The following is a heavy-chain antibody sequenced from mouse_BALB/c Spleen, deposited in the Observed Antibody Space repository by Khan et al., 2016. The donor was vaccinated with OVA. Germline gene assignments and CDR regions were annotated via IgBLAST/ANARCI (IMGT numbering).Heavy chain of an antibody. CDR2: INTYTGEP. CDR3: ARPPFFSYVMVY. V-gene: IGHV9-3-1*01. CDR1: GYTFKNHG. Sequence: QIQLVQSGPELKMPGETVKISCKASGYTFKNHGMNWVKQAPGKGLKWMGWINTYTGEPTYVEDFKGRFAFSLETSASTAYLQINNLKNEDTATYFCARPPFFSYVMVYWGQGTSVTVSS. J-gene: IGHJ4*01.